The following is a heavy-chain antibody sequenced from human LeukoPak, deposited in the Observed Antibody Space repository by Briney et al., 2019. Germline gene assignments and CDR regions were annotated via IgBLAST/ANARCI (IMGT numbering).Heavy chain of an antibody. V-gene: IGHV3-7*04. CDR2: IKQDGSKK. Sequence: LTGGSLRLSCVASGFPFSSYWMTWARQAPGKGLEWVANIKQDGSKKSYVDSVKGRFTISRDNAKNSLYLQMNSLRAEDTAIYYCTRVGYIDEGIDYWGQGTLVTVSS. CDR3: TRVGYIDEGIDY. J-gene: IGHJ4*02. CDR1: GFPFSSYW. D-gene: IGHD5-24*01.